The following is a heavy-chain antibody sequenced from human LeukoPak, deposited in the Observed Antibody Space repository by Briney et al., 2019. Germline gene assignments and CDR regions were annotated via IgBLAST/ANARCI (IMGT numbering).Heavy chain of an antibody. V-gene: IGHV3-20*04. CDR3: ARTIEMATISYFDY. J-gene: IGHJ4*02. Sequence: GGSLRLSCAASGFTFDNYGLSWVRQAPGKGLEWVSGINWNGGSTGHADSVKGRFTISRDNAKNSLYLQMNSLRAGDTAVYYCARTIEMATISYFDYWGQGTLVTVSS. CDR2: INWNGGST. CDR1: GFTFDNYG. D-gene: IGHD5-24*01.